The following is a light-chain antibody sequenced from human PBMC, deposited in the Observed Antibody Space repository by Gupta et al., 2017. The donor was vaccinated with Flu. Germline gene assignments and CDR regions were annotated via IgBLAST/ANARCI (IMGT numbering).Light chain of an antibody. CDR3: QQYGSAPLT. J-gene: IGKJ4*01. Sequence: EIVSSQSPGILSLSPGERAALSCRASQSVRSSCLAWYQQKPGQAPRLLIHGASTKATGIPDRFSGSGSGTDFTLTISRLEAEDVAVYYCQQYGSAPLTVGEGTKVEIK. CDR1: QSVRSSC. CDR2: GAS. V-gene: IGKV3-20*01.